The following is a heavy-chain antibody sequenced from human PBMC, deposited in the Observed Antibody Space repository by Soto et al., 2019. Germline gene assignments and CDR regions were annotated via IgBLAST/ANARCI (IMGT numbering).Heavy chain of an antibody. CDR2: INHSGST. V-gene: IGHV4-34*01. CDR3: ARRYYGSGSYYNDRYWYFDL. J-gene: IGHJ2*01. D-gene: IGHD3-10*01. Sequence: SETLSLTCAVYGGSFSGYYWSWIRQPPGKGLEWIGEINHSGSTNYNPSLKSRVTISVDTSKNQFSLKLSSVTAADTAVYYCARRYYGSGSYYNDRYWYFDLWGRGTLVTVSS. CDR1: GGSFSGYY.